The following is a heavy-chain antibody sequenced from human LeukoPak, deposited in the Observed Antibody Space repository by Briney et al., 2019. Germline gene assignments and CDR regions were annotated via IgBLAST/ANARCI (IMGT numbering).Heavy chain of an antibody. CDR2: INWNGGST. V-gene: IGHV3-20*04. Sequence: GGSLRLSCAASGFTFDDYGMSWVRQAPGKGLEWVSGINWNGGSTGYADSVKGRFTISRDNAKNSLYLQMNSLRAEDTALYYCARDMSSTVVTPQDYWGQGTLVTVSS. D-gene: IGHD4-23*01. CDR1: GFTFDDYG. J-gene: IGHJ4*02. CDR3: ARDMSSTVVTPQDY.